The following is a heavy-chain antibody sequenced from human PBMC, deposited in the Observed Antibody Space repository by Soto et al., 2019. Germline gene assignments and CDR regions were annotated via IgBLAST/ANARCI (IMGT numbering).Heavy chain of an antibody. D-gene: IGHD6-13*01. V-gene: IGHV3-9*01. CDR3: AKERVHSSSWYFEVSLNYYYGMDV. J-gene: IGHJ6*02. CDR2: ISWNSGSI. Sequence: GGSLRLSCAASGFTFDDYAMHWVRQAPGKGLEWVSGISWNSGSIGYADSVKGRFTISRDNAKNSLYLQMNSLRAEDTALYYCAKERVHSSSWYFEVSLNYYYGMDVWGQGTTVTVSS. CDR1: GFTFDDYA.